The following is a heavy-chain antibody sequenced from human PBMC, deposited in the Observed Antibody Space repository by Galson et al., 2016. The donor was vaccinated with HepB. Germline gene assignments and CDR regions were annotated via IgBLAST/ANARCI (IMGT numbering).Heavy chain of an antibody. CDR2: ISSSGNII. J-gene: IGHJ4*02. CDR3: ASYPGYFPGN. Sequence: SLRLSCATSGFTFSSYEMNRVRQAPGKGLEWVSYISSSGNIIYYADSVKGRFTISRDNAKNSLYLQMNSLRAEDTAVYYCASYPGYFPGNWGQGTLVTVSS. CDR1: GFTFSSYE. D-gene: IGHD3-9*01. V-gene: IGHV3-48*03.